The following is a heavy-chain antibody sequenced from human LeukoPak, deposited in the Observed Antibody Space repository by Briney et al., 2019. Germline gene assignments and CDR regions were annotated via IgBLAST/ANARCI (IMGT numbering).Heavy chain of an antibody. Sequence: GGSLRLSCAASGFTFSSYSMNWVRQAPGKGLEWVSSISSSSSYIYYADSVKGRFTISRDNAKNSLYLQMNSLRAEDTAVYYCARAAYSYGYGGFDPWGQGTLVTVSS. J-gene: IGHJ5*02. CDR1: GFTFSSYS. V-gene: IGHV3-21*01. D-gene: IGHD5-18*01. CDR3: ARAAYSYGYGGFDP. CDR2: ISSSSSYI.